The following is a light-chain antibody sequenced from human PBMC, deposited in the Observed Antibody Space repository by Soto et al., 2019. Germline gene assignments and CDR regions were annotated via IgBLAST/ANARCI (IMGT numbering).Light chain of an antibody. CDR1: QGIASY. CDR3: QQYYRSPRT. V-gene: IGKV1D-43*01. CDR2: YAS. J-gene: IGKJ2*01. Sequence: AIRMTQSPFSLYASVGDRLTITCWASQGIASYLAWYQQKPAKAPNLFMYYASILQSGVPSRFSGSGSGTQCTLTISSLQPEDFAAYYCQQYYRSPRTFGQGTKLEIK.